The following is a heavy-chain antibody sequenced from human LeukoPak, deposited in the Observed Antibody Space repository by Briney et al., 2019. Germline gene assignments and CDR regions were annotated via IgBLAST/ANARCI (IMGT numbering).Heavy chain of an antibody. Sequence: PGGSLRLSCAASGFTFSSHWMHWVRQAPGKRLVWVTRISSDGSSTNYADSVKGRFTISRDNAKNTLFLQMSSLRAEDTAIYYCARISLSGWVNDHWGQGTLVTVSS. J-gene: IGHJ4*02. CDR2: ISSDGSST. D-gene: IGHD6-19*01. V-gene: IGHV3-74*01. CDR3: ARISLSGWVNDH. CDR1: GFTFSSHW.